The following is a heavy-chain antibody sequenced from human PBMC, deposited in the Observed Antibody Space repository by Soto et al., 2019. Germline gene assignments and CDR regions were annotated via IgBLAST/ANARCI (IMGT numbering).Heavy chain of an antibody. CDR3: AKGGIVVVPAAIDYFDY. CDR1: GFTFDDYA. CDR2: ISWNSGSI. J-gene: IGHJ4*02. V-gene: IGHV3-9*01. D-gene: IGHD2-2*01. Sequence: SLKISCAASGFTFDDYAMHWVRQAPGKGLEWVSGISWNSGSIGYADSVKSRFTISRDNAKNSLYLQMNSLRAEDTALYYCAKGGIVVVPAAIDYFDYWGQGTLVTVSS.